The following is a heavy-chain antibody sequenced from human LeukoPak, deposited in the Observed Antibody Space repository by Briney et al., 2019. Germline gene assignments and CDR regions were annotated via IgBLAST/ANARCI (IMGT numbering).Heavy chain of an antibody. D-gene: IGHD3-22*01. Sequence: PGGSLRLSCAASGFMFTKYWMNWVRQAPGKGLEWVANIKQDGSEQYYVDSVKGRFSISRDNAKNSLYLQMNSLRAEDTAVYYCARDTGHYYDSSGYYIWGQGTMVTVSS. CDR1: GFMFTKYW. J-gene: IGHJ3*02. CDR3: ARDTGHYYDSSGYYI. V-gene: IGHV3-7*03. CDR2: IKQDGSEQ.